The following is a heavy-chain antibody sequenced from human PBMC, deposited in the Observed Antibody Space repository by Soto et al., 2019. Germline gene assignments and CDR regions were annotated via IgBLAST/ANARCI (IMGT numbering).Heavy chain of an antibody. CDR2: ISSSGDYT. V-gene: IGHV3-11*05. D-gene: IGHD3-10*01. CDR3: ARAGGSQPYAHGFDY. CDR1: GFTFSDYY. Sequence: QVQLVESGGGLVRPGGSLRLSCAASGFTFSDYYMSWIRQAPGRGLEWISYISSSGDYTNYADSVKGRFTISRDIAKDSLYLRLSSLRAEDTAVYFCARAGGSQPYAHGFDYWGQGALVTVSS. J-gene: IGHJ4*02.